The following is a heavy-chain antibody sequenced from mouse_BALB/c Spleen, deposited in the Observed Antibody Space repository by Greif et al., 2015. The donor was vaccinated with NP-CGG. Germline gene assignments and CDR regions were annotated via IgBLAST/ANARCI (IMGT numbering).Heavy chain of an antibody. J-gene: IGHJ4*01. V-gene: IGHV10-1*02. CDR3: TVVAAMDY. Sequence: VQLKESGGGLVQPKGSLKLSCAASGFTFNTYAMNWVRQAPGKGLEWVARIRSKSNNYATYYADSVKDRFTISRDDSQSMLYLQMYNLKTEDTAMYYCTVVAAMDYWGQGTSVTVSS. D-gene: IGHD1-1*01. CDR1: GFTFNTYA. CDR2: IRSKSNNYAT.